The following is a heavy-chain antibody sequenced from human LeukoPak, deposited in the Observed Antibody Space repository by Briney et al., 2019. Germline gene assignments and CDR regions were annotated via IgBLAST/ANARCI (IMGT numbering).Heavy chain of an antibody. V-gene: IGHV3-30*18. CDR2: ISYDGSNK. CDR3: AKDRKWPGLFDY. J-gene: IGHJ4*02. CDR1: GFTFSSYG. Sequence: PGGSLRLSCAASGFTFSSYGMHWVRQAPGKGLEWVAVISYDGSNKYYADSVKGRFTISRDNSKNTLYLQMNSLRAEDTAVYYCAKDRKWPGLFDYWGQGTLVTVSS. D-gene: IGHD5-12*01.